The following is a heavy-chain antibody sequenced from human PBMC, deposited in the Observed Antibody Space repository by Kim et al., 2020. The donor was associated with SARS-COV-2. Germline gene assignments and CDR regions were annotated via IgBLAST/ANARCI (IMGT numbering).Heavy chain of an antibody. CDR3: ARDSLPIAAAGNDAFDI. CDR2: IIPIFGTA. CDR1: GGTFSSYA. Sequence: SGKVSCKASGGTFSSYAISWVRQAPGQGLEWMGGIIPIFGTANYAQKFQGRVTITADESTSTAYMELSSLRSEDTAVYYCARDSLPIAAAGNDAFDIWGQGTMVTVSS. V-gene: IGHV1-69*13. J-gene: IGHJ3*02. D-gene: IGHD6-13*01.